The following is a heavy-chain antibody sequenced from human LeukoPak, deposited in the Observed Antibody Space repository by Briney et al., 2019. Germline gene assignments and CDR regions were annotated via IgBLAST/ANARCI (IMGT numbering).Heavy chain of an antibody. J-gene: IGHJ6*02. CDR1: GYSFTSYW. V-gene: IGHV5-10-1*01. CDR2: IDPSDSYT. D-gene: IGHD3-22*01. CDR3: ARHKGGYGDYNDMDV. Sequence: GESLKISCKGSGYSFTSYWISWVRQMPGKGLEWMGRIDPSDSYTNYSPSFQGHVTISADKSISTAYLQWSSLKASDTAMYYCARHKGGYGDYNDMDVWGQGTTVTVSS.